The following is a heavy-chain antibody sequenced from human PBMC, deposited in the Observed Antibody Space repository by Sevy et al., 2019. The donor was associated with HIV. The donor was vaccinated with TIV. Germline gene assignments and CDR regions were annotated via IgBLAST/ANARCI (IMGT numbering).Heavy chain of an antibody. D-gene: IGHD3-16*01. V-gene: IGHV3-7*03. J-gene: IGHJ4*02. CDR2: INQDGSEK. CDR3: ARGGSLFAY. Sequence: GGSLRLSCTASGFTFSSYWMAWVRQAPGKGLEWVANINQDGSEKYYLDSVNGRFTISRDNAKNSLYLQMNSLRAEDTAVYYCARGGSLFAYWGQGTLVTVSS. CDR1: GFTFSSYW.